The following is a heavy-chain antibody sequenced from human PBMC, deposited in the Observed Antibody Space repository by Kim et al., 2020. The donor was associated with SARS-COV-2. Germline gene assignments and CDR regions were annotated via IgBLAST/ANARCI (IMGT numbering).Heavy chain of an antibody. CDR3: ASYPQSSYYDFWSGPALAGGGRPFDP. CDR2: IYYSGST. J-gene: IGHJ5*02. D-gene: IGHD3-3*01. CDR1: GGSISSSSYY. V-gene: IGHV4-39*01. Sequence: SETLSLTCTVSGGSISSSSYYWGWIRQPPGKGLEWIGSIYYSGSTYYNPSLKSRVTISVDTSKNQFSLKLSSVTAADTAVYYCASYPQSSYYDFWSGPALAGGGRPFDPWGQGTLVTVSS.